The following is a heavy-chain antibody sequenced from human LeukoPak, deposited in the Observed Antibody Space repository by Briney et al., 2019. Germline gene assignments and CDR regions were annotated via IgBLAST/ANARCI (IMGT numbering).Heavy chain of an antibody. CDR1: GFAFSTYA. CDR2: ISYDGRNK. J-gene: IGHJ3*02. Sequence: GRSLRLSCAVSGFAFSTYAMHWVRQAPGKGLEWVAFISYDGRNKYYADSVKGRFTISRDNSKNTLFLQMNSLRAEDTAVYYCAKGYYEIHDAFDIWGQGTMVTVS. CDR3: AKGYYEIHDAFDI. V-gene: IGHV3-30*04. D-gene: IGHD3-9*01.